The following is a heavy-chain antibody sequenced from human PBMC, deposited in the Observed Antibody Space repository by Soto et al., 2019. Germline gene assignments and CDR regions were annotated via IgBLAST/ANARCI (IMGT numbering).Heavy chain of an antibody. Sequence: EVQLVESGGGLVQPGRSLRLSCAASGFTFDDDAMHWVRQAPGKGLEWVSGISWNSGSIGYADSVKGRFTISRDNAKNSLYLQMNSLRAEYTALYYCAKDNAPYTIFGVLDVWGQGTTVTVSS. J-gene: IGHJ6*02. V-gene: IGHV3-9*01. CDR3: AKDNAPYTIFGVLDV. D-gene: IGHD3-3*01. CDR1: GFTFDDDA. CDR2: ISWNSGSI.